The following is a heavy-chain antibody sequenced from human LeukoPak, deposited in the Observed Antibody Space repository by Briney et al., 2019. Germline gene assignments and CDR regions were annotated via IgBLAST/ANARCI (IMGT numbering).Heavy chain of an antibody. CDR3: ARLYSSSWYRSAYDAFDI. V-gene: IGHV4-59*08. J-gene: IGHJ3*02. CDR2: IYYSGST. Sequence: SETLSLTCTVSGGPISSYYWSWIRQPPGKGLEWIGYIYYSGSTNYNPSLKSRVTISVDTSKNQFSLKLSSVTAADTAVYYCARLYSSSWYRSAYDAFDIWGQGTMVTVSS. CDR1: GGPISSYY. D-gene: IGHD6-13*01.